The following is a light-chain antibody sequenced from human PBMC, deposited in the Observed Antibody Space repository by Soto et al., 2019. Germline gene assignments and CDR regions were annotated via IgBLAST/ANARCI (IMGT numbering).Light chain of an antibody. CDR2: SAS. V-gene: IGKV1-5*01. CDR3: QQYYDFWT. CDR1: KGIGDW. J-gene: IGKJ1*01. Sequence: DIQMTQSPSTLSASVGDRVTITCRANKGIGDWLAWYQQKPGKVPKLLIYSASSLESGVPSRFSGSGSGTKFTLAITRLQPDDFATYYCQQYYDFWTFGQGTKVDIK.